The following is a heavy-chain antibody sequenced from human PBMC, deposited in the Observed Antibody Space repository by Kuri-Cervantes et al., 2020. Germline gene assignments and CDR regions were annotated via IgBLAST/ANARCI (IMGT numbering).Heavy chain of an antibody. D-gene: IGHD5-18*01. J-gene: IGHJ4*02. V-gene: IGHV4-59*01. CDR2: IYYSGST. Sequence: SETLSLTCTVSGDSINSYYWNWIRQPPGKGLEWIGYIYYSGSTNYNPSLKSRVTMSVDSSKNQFSLKLTSVTAADTAVYYCARDRLAMVVWGQGALVTVSS. CDR1: GDSINSYY. CDR3: ARDRLAMVV.